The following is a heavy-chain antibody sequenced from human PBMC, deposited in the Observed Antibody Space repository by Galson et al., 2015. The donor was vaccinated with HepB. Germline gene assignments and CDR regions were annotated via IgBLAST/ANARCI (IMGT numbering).Heavy chain of an antibody. J-gene: IGHJ6*03. CDR3: TTDSGYYDSSGYYYDYYYYMDV. Sequence: SLRLSCAASGFTFSNAWMNWVHQAPGKGLEWVGRIKSKTDGGTTDYAAPVKGRFTISRDDSKNTLYLQMNSLKTEDTAVYYCTTDSGYYDSSGYYYDYYYYMDVWGKGTTVTVSS. CDR1: GFTFSNAW. CDR2: IKSKTDGGTT. D-gene: IGHD3-22*01. V-gene: IGHV3-15*07.